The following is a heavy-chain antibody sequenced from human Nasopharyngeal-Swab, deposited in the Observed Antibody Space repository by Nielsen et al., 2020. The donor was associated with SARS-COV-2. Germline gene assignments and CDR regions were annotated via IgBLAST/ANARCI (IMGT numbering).Heavy chain of an antibody. CDR3: AKTQEFGVAHGMDV. CDR1: GFTFSSYA. CDR2: ISGSGDST. V-gene: IGHV3-23*01. D-gene: IGHD3-3*01. Sequence: GESLKISCAASGFTFSSYAMSWVRQAPGKGLEWVSAISGSGDSTYYADSVKGRFTISRDNSKNTLYLQMNSLRAEDTAVYYCAKTQEFGVAHGMDVWGQGTTVTVSS. J-gene: IGHJ6*02.